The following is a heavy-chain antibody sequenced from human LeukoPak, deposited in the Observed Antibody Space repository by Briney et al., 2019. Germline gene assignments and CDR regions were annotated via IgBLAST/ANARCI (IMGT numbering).Heavy chain of an antibody. Sequence: SVKVSCKASGGTFISYAISWVRQAPGQGLEWMGGIIPIFGTANYAQKFQGRVTITADKSTSTAYMELSSLRSEDTAVYYCARSEMSRAARRYYFDYWGQGTLVTVSS. CDR3: ARSEMSRAARRYYFDY. D-gene: IGHD6-6*01. CDR2: IIPIFGTA. V-gene: IGHV1-69*06. CDR1: GGTFISYA. J-gene: IGHJ4*02.